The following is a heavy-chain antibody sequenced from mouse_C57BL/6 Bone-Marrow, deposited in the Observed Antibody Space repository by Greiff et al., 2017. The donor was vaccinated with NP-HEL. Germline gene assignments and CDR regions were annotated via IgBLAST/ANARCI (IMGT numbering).Heavy chain of an antibody. D-gene: IGHD2-14*01. CDR2: ISSGSSTI. J-gene: IGHJ3*01. Sequence: EMHLVESGGGLVKPGGSLKLSCAASGFTFSDYGMHWVRQAPEKGLEWVAYISSGSSTIYYADTVKGRFTISRDNAKNTLFLQMTSLRSEDTAMYYCARNTVRRAWFAYWGQGTLVTVSA. CDR1: GFTFSDYG. CDR3: ARNTVRRAWFAY. V-gene: IGHV5-17*01.